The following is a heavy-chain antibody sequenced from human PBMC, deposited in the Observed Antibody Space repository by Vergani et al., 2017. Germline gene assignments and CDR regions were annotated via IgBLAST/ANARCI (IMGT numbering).Heavy chain of an antibody. Sequence: QVQLVQSGAEVKKPGSSVKVSCKASGATFRSNTISWVRQVPGQGLEWMGRIIPVLGKTKYAQDFQGRLTITADTSTSTAYMELSRLRSDDTAVYYCARELSPHYLHYIVGATDAFDIWGQGTMVTVSS. CDR2: IIPVLGKT. V-gene: IGHV1-69*08. J-gene: IGHJ3*02. CDR3: ARELSPHYLHYIVGATDAFDI. D-gene: IGHD1-26*01. CDR1: GATFRSNT.